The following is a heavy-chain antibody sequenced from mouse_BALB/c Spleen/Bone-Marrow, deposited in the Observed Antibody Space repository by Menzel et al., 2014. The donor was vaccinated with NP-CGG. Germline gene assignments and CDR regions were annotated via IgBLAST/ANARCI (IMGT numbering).Heavy chain of an antibody. CDR2: IRSKSNNYAT. Sequence: EVQRVESGGGLVQPKGSLKLSCAASGFTFNTYAMNWVRQAPGKGLEWVARIRSKSNNYATYYADSVKDRFTISRDDSQSMLYLQMNNLKTEDTAMYYCVTSTYFDVWGAGTMVTVSS. J-gene: IGHJ1*01. CDR3: VTSTYFDV. V-gene: IGHV10-1*02. CDR1: GFTFNTYA. D-gene: IGHD6-1*01.